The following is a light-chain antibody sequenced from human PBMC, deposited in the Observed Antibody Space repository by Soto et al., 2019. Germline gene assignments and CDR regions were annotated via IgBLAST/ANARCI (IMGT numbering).Light chain of an antibody. Sequence: LVLTQSPSASTSLGASVKLTCTLSSGHSTYAIAWHQQQPEKGPRYLMKLNSDGSHSKGDGIPDRFSGSTSGAERYLTISSLQSEDEADYYCQTWGAGISVVFGGGTKLTVL. J-gene: IGLJ2*01. CDR3: QTWGAGISVV. CDR2: LNSDGSH. CDR1: SGHSTYA. V-gene: IGLV4-69*01.